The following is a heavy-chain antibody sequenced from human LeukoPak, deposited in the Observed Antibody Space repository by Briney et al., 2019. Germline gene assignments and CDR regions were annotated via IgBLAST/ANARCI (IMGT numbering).Heavy chain of an antibody. CDR3: ARGGRYTGYADYFYYYMDV. D-gene: IGHD5-12*01. J-gene: IGHJ6*03. CDR2: VYYSGST. Sequence: PSETLSLTCTVSGGSLSSQYWSWIRQPAGKGLEWIGYVYYSGSTSYNPSLKRRVTISLDTSKNQFSLSLISVTAADTAVYYCARGGRYTGYADYFYYYMDVWGTGTTVTISS. CDR1: GGSLSSQY. V-gene: IGHV4-59*11.